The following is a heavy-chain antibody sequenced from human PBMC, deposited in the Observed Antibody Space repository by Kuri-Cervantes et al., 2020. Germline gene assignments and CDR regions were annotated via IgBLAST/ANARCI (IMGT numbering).Heavy chain of an antibody. CDR2: IYSSGLS. J-gene: IGHJ4*02. Sequence: SETLTLTCTVSGSSISSYYWSWIRQSAGKGLEWIARIYSSGLSSYSPSLQSGITISVNKSKNQFSLRLISLIAADTAVYYCARQSRLHYGDYYYFDYWGQGTLVTVSS. CDR1: GSSISSYY. V-gene: IGHV4-4*07. CDR3: ARQSRLHYGDYYYFDY. D-gene: IGHD4-17*01.